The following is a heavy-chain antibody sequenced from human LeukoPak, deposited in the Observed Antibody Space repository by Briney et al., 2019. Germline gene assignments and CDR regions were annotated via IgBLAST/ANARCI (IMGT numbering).Heavy chain of an antibody. Sequence: ASVKVSCKASGYTFTGYYMHWVRQAPGQGLEWMGWINPNSGGTNYAQKFQGRVTMTRDTSISTAYMELSRLRSDDTAVYYCAGARREYCSGGSCYSTYYVMDVGAKGPT. V-gene: IGHV1-2*02. CDR2: INPNSGGT. D-gene: IGHD2-15*01. CDR3: AGARREYCSGGSCYSTYYVMDV. CDR1: GYTFTGYY. J-gene: IGHJ6*04.